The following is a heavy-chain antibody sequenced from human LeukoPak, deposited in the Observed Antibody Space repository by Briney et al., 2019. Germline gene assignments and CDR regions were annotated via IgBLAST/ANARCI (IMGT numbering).Heavy chain of an antibody. D-gene: IGHD5-12*01. CDR1: GFTLSSYW. J-gene: IGHJ4*02. Sequence: PGGSLRLSCAASGFTLSSYWMHWVRQAPGKGLVWVSRINYDGSSTSYADSVKGRFTISRDNAKNTVYLQMNSLRAEDTAVYYCARVHSGYDSIDYWGQGTLVTVSS. CDR2: INYDGSST. V-gene: IGHV3-74*01. CDR3: ARVHSGYDSIDY.